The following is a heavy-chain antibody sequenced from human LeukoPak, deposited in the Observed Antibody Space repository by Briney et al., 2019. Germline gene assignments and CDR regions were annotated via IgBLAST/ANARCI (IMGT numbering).Heavy chain of an antibody. CDR1: GFTFSSYG. Sequence: PGGSLRLSCAASGFTFSSYGMHWVRQAPGKGLEWVAFIRYDGSNKYYADSVKGRFTISRDNSKNTLYLQMNSLRAEDTAVYYCAKTSVKGRFLEWLWSSTDCDYWGQGTLVTVSS. V-gene: IGHV3-30*02. J-gene: IGHJ4*02. CDR3: AKTSVKGRFLEWLWSSTDCDY. CDR2: IRYDGSNK. D-gene: IGHD3-3*01.